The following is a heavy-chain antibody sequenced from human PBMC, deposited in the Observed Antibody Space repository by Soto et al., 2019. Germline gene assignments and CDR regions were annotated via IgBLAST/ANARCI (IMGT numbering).Heavy chain of an antibody. CDR3: AIDGTLYDSSAYYYLY. D-gene: IGHD3-22*01. Sequence: QVQLVQSGAEVKKPGSSVKVSCKASGGTFSRYTITWVRQAPGQGLEWMGGITPMFGTPNYAQKFQGRVTITADESTSTAYMELSSLRSEDTAMYYCAIDGTLYDSSAYYYLYWGQGTLVTVSS. CDR1: GGTFSRYT. CDR2: ITPMFGTP. J-gene: IGHJ4*02. V-gene: IGHV1-69*01.